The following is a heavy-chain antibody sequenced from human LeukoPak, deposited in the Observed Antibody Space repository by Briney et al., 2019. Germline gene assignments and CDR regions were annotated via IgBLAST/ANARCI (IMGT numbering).Heavy chain of an antibody. CDR2: IYCSGST. Sequence: SETLSLTCTVSGGSISSGDYYWSWIRQPPGKGLEWIGYIYCSGSTYYNPSLKSRVTISVDTSKNQFSLKLSSVTAADTAVYYCARARLFDWLLPFDYWGQGTLVTVSS. D-gene: IGHD3-9*01. V-gene: IGHV4-30-4*01. J-gene: IGHJ4*02. CDR3: ARARLFDWLLPFDY. CDR1: GGSISSGDYY.